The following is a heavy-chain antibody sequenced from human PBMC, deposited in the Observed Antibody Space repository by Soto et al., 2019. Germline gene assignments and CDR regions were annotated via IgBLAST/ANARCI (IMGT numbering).Heavy chain of an antibody. V-gene: IGHV3-48*04. CDR3: ARGRTYGDYEGY. CDR1: GFTFSSYS. D-gene: IGHD4-17*01. J-gene: IGHJ4*02. Sequence: PGGSLRLSCAASGFTFSSYSMSWIRQAPGKGLEWVSYISSSGSTIYYADSVKGRFTISRDNAKKSLYVQMNSLRAEDTAVYYCARGRTYGDYEGYWGQGTLVTVSS. CDR2: ISSSGSTI.